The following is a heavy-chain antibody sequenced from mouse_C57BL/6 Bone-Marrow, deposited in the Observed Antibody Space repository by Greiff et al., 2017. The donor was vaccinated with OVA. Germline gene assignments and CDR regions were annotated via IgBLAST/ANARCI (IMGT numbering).Heavy chain of an antibody. CDR2: IWSGGST. CDR1: GFSLTSYG. CDR3: ARMGGSLRMDY. Sequence: QVQLKESGPGLVQPSQSLSITCTVSGFSLTSYGVHWVRQSPGKGLEWLGVIWSGGSTDYNAAFITRLSIIKDTAKSQVFVKMNSLQADDTAIYYCARMGGSLRMDYWGQGTSVTVSS. D-gene: IGHD1-1*01. V-gene: IGHV2-2*01. J-gene: IGHJ4*01.